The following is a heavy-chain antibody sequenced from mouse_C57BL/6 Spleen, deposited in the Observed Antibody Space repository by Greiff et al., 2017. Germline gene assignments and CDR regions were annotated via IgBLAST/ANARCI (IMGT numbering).Heavy chain of an antibody. J-gene: IGHJ3*01. V-gene: IGHV14-1*01. D-gene: IGHD3-2*02. Sequence: VQLQQSGAELVRPGASVKLSCTASGFNIKDYYMHWVKQRPEQGLEWIGRIDPEDGDTEDAPEFQGKATMTADTSSNTAYLQLSSLTSEDTAVYYCTPTAQVRFAYWGQGTLVTVSA. CDR2: IDPEDGDT. CDR3: TPTAQVRFAY. CDR1: GFNIKDYY.